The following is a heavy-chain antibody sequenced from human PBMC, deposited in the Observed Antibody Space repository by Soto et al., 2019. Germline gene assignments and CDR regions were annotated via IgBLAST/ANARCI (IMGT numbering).Heavy chain of an antibody. Sequence: RSLTCSVSGASIRSGGYYWSWLRQSPGKGLEWIGHIYYTGSTFYSPSLKSRLTISLDTSKNQFSLDLRSVTAADTAMYYCARIEMASIKWGRGTLVTVSS. CDR3: ARIEMASIK. CDR2: IYYTGST. CDR1: GASIRSGGYY. V-gene: IGHV4-31*03. J-gene: IGHJ4*02.